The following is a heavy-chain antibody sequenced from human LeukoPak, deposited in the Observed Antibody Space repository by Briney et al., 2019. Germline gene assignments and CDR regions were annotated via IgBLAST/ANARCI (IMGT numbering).Heavy chain of an antibody. V-gene: IGHV3-23*01. J-gene: IGHJ4*02. CDR3: AKGGESSSWLFDY. Sequence: PGGSLRLSCAASGFTFSSYAMSWVHQAPGKGLQWVSALSGSGLSTYYADSVKGRFTISRDNSKNTLYLQMNSLRAEDTAVYYCAKGGESSSWLFDYWGQGTLVPVSS. CDR1: GFTFSSYA. CDR2: LSGSGLST. D-gene: IGHD6-13*01.